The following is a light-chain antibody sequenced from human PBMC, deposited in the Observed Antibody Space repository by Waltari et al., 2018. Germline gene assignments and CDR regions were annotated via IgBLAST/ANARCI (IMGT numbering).Light chain of an antibody. Sequence: QSVLTQPPSVSGAPGQRVTISCTGSSPNIGAGYAVHWYQQLPGTAPKLLIYGNSNRPSGVPDRFSGSKSGTSASLAITGLQAEDEADYYCQSYDSSLSVVFGGGTKLTVL. J-gene: IGLJ2*01. V-gene: IGLV1-40*01. CDR1: SPNIGAGYA. CDR2: GNS. CDR3: QSYDSSLSVV.